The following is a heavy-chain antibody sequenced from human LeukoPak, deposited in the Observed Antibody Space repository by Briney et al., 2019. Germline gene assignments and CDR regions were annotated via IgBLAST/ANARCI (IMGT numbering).Heavy chain of an antibody. CDR3: AELGITMIGGV. CDR1: GFTFSSYE. CDR2: ISSSGSTI. V-gene: IGHV3-48*03. J-gene: IGHJ6*04. Sequence: KTGGSLRLSCAASGFTFSSYEMNCVRQAPGKGLEWVSYISSSGSTIYYADSVKGRFTISRDNAKNSLYLQMNSLRAEDTAVYYCAELGITMIGGVWGKGTTVTISS. D-gene: IGHD3-10*02.